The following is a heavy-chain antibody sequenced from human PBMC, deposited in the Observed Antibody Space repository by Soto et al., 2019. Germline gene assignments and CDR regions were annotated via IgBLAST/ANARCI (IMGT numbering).Heavy chain of an antibody. CDR1: GGSISTGSYY. V-gene: IGHV4-39*01. Sequence: PSETLSLTCTVSGGSISTGSYYWGWISQPPGKGLEWIGSIYYSGSTYYNPSLKSRVTMSVDTSKNQFSLKLTSVTAADTAVYYCATQAIAVAVGSRFYMDDWGKGTTVTVSS. J-gene: IGHJ6*03. D-gene: IGHD6-19*01. CDR3: ATQAIAVAVGSRFYMDD. CDR2: IYYSGST.